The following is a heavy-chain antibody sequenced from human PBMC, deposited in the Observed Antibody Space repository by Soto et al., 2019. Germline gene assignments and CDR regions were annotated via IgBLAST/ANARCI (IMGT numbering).Heavy chain of an antibody. CDR1: GGSFSGYY. CDR2: INHSGST. D-gene: IGHD3-9*01. V-gene: IGHV4-34*01. Sequence: QVQLQQWGAGLLKPSETLSLTCAVYGGSFSGYYWSWIRQPPGKGLEWIGEINHSGSTNYNPSLKSRVTISVDTSKNQFSLKLSSVTAADTAVYYCARGRGGYDILTGYFRRQAPNWFDPWGQGTLVTVSS. J-gene: IGHJ5*02. CDR3: ARGRGGYDILTGYFRRQAPNWFDP.